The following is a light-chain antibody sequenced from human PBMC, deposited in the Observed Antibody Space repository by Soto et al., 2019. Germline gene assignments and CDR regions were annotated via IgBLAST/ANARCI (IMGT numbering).Light chain of an antibody. J-gene: IGLJ1*01. CDR1: SSDVGGYNY. CDR2: DVS. CDR3: SSYTSSSLHV. Sequence: QSALTQPASVSGSPGQSLTIFCTGTSSDVGGYNYVSWYQQHPGKAPKLMIYDVSNRPSGVSNRFSGSKSGNTASLTISGLQAEDEADYYCSSYTSSSLHVFGTGTKVTVL. V-gene: IGLV2-14*03.